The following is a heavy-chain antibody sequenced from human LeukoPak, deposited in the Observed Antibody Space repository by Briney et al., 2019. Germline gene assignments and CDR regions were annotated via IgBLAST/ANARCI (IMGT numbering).Heavy chain of an antibody. D-gene: IGHD1-14*01. Sequence: GGSLRLSCAASRFTFTSYVMHWVRQAPGKGPEWMSAISYDGNNEYYADSVKGRFTISRDNSKNTLYLQLNSLKAEDSAVYYCARDFNPSNYYYYMDVWGKGTTVTVSS. J-gene: IGHJ6*03. V-gene: IGHV3-30*04. CDR1: RFTFTSYV. CDR2: ISYDGNNE. CDR3: ARDFNPSNYYYYMDV.